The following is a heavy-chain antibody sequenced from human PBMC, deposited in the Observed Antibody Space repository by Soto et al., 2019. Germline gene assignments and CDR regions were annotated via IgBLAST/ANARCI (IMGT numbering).Heavy chain of an antibody. D-gene: IGHD2-15*01. Sequence: ETLSLTCTVSGDSSVSSSSYYWGWIRQPPGKGLEWIGSIYYTGNTFYSPSFRSRLTISVDTSKSQFSLKLRSVTAADTATYYCASEVSSTDGMDVWGQGTTVTVS. V-gene: IGHV4-39*01. J-gene: IGHJ6*02. CDR3: ASEVSSTDGMDV. CDR2: IYYTGNT. CDR1: GDSSVSSSSYY.